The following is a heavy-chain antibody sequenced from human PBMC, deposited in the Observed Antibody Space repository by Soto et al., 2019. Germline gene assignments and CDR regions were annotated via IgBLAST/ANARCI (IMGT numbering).Heavy chain of an antibody. CDR3: ARVLGDFWSGYYYYYYGMDV. D-gene: IGHD3-3*01. J-gene: IGHJ6*02. V-gene: IGHV1-18*01. Sequence: GASVKVSCKASGYTFTSYAMHWVRQAPGQGLEWMGRISTYNGNTNYPQSLQGRLTMTTDTSTSTAYMELRSLRSDDTAVYYCARVLGDFWSGYYYYYYGMDVWGQGTTVTVSS. CDR1: GYTFTSYA. CDR2: ISTYNGNT.